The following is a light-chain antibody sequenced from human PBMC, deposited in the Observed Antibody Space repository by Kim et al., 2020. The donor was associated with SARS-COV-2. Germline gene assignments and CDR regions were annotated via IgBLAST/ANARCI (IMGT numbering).Light chain of an antibody. J-gene: IGLJ1*01. Sequence: SALTQPASVSGSPGQSITISCTGTSSDVGVYNYVSWYQQHPGKAPKLMIYDVSKRPSGVSNRFSGSKSGNTASLTISGLQAEDEADYYCSSYTSSSTLVFGTGTKVTVL. CDR1: SSDVGVYNY. CDR2: DVS. CDR3: SSYTSSSTLV. V-gene: IGLV2-14*01.